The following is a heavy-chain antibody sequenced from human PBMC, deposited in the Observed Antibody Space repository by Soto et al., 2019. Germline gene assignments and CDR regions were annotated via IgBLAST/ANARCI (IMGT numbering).Heavy chain of an antibody. CDR3: APPPCSGGSCYSRTWFDP. D-gene: IGHD2-15*01. CDR1: GFTFSNYA. V-gene: IGHV3-23*01. CDR2: ISGSGGST. Sequence: GGSLRLSCAASGFTFSNYAMSWVRQAPGKGLEWVSAISGSGGSTYYADSVKGRFTISRDNSKNTLYLQMNSLRAEDTAVYYCAPPPCSGGSCYSRTWFDPWGQGTLVTVSS. J-gene: IGHJ5*02.